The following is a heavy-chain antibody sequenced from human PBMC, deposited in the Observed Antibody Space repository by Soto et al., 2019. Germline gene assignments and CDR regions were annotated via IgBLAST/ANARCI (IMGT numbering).Heavy chain of an antibody. Sequence: SLTCTVSGGSISSGGYYWSWIRQHPGKGLEWIGYIYYSGSTYYNPSLKSRVTISVDTSINTAYLQWSSLKASDTAMYYCAGGGVVGSTEAYYFDYWGQGILVTVSS. J-gene: IGHJ4*02. V-gene: IGHV4-31*03. CDR1: GGSISSGGYY. CDR3: AGGGVVGSTEAYYFDY. CDR2: IYYSGST. D-gene: IGHD2-15*01.